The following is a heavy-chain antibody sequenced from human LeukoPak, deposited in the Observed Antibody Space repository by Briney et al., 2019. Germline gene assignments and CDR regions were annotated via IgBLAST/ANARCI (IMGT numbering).Heavy chain of an antibody. CDR3: AKDPIPSSGSHLSAFDI. CDR1: GFTFSSYA. CDR2: ISYDGSNK. Sequence: GGSLRLSCAASGFTFSSYAMHWVRQAPGKGLEWVAVISYDGSNKYYADSVKGRFTISRDNSKNTLYLQMNSLRAEDTAVYYCAKDPIPSSGSHLSAFDIWGQGTMVTVSS. D-gene: IGHD1-26*01. V-gene: IGHV3-30-3*01. J-gene: IGHJ3*02.